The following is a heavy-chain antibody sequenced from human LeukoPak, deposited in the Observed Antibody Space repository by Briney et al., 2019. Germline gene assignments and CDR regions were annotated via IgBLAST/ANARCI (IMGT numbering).Heavy chain of an antibody. Sequence: VGSLRLSCAASGFTFNNYAMSWVRQAPGKGLEWVSSISGSGGNTYYADSVKGRFTISRDNSKNTLYLQMNSLRAADTAVYYCAKDRRITMAGTVDYFDYWGQGTLVTVSS. CDR3: AKDRRITMAGTVDYFDY. V-gene: IGHV3-23*01. CDR1: GFTFNNYA. J-gene: IGHJ4*02. D-gene: IGHD6-19*01. CDR2: ISGSGGNT.